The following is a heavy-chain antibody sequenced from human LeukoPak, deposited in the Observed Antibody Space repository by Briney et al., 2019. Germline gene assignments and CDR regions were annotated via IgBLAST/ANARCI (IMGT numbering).Heavy chain of an antibody. CDR3: ASMRIAAAGTFWFDP. D-gene: IGHD6-13*01. Sequence: TPSETLSLTCTVSGGSISSSSYYWGWIRQPPGKGLEWIGSIYYSGSTYYNPSLKSRVTISVDTSKNQFSLKLSSVTAADTAVYYCASMRIAAAGTFWFDPWGQGTLVTVSS. J-gene: IGHJ5*02. CDR2: IYYSGST. V-gene: IGHV4-39*01. CDR1: GGSISSSSYY.